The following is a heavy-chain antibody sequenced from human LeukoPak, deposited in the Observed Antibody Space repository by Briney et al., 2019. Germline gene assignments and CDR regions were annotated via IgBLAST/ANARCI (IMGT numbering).Heavy chain of an antibody. D-gene: IGHD2-15*01. V-gene: IGHV4-4*07. CDR1: GGSISSYY. CDR2: IYTSGST. CDR3: ARESLGYCSGGSCPYYFDY. J-gene: IGHJ4*02. Sequence: SETLSLTCTVPGGSISSYYWSWIRQPAGKGMEWIGRIYTSGSTNYNPSLKSRVTMSVDTSKNQFSLKLSSVTAADTAVYYCARESLGYCSGGSCPYYFDYWGQGTLATVSS.